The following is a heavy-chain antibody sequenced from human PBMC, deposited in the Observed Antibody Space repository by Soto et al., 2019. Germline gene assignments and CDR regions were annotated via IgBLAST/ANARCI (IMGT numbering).Heavy chain of an antibody. CDR3: AKPTGIAV. D-gene: IGHD6-19*01. CDR1: GFTFSSYG. J-gene: IGHJ4*02. CDR2: ISYDGRNK. Sequence: QVQLVESGGGVVQPGRSLRLSCAASGFTFSSYGMHWVRQAPGKGLEWVAVISYDGRNKYYADSVKGRFTISRDNSKNTLYLQMSSLRAEDTAVYYCAKPTGIAVWGQGTLVTVSS. V-gene: IGHV3-30*18.